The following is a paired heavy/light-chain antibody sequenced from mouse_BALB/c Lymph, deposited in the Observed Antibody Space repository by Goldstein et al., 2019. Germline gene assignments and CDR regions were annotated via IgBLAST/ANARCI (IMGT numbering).Heavy chain of an antibody. V-gene: IGHV1-39*01. CDR1: GYSFTGYN. CDR2: IDPYYGGT. D-gene: IGHD1-1*01. Sequence: EVQLQQSGPELEKPGASVKISCKASGYSFTGYNMNWVKQSNGKSLEWIGNIDPYYGGTSYNQKFKGKATLTVDKSSSTAYMQLKSLTSEDSAVYYCARLGTTVVFDYWGQGTTLTVSS. CDR3: ARLGTTVVFDY. J-gene: IGHJ2*01.
Light chain of an antibody. Sequence: DIQMTQSPASLSASVGETVTITCGASENIYGALNWYQRKQGKSPQLLIYGATNLADGMSSRFSGSGSGRQYSLKISSLHPDDVATYYCQNVLSTPFTFGSGTKLEIK. CDR1: ENIYGA. CDR3: QNVLSTPFT. V-gene: IGKV12-89*01. CDR2: GAT. J-gene: IGKJ4*01.